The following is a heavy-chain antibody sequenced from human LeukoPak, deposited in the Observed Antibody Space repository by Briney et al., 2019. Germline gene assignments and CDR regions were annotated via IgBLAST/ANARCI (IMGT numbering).Heavy chain of an antibody. CDR1: GYSISSGYY. Sequence: SETLSLTCTVSGYSISSGYYWGWIRQPPGKGLGWIGSIYHSWSTYYNPSLKSRVTISVDTSKNQFSLKLSSVTAADTAVYYCARVDQLLYYYFDYWGQGTLVTVSS. V-gene: IGHV4-38-2*02. D-gene: IGHD2-2*02. CDR3: ARVDQLLYYYFDY. CDR2: IYHSWST. J-gene: IGHJ4*02.